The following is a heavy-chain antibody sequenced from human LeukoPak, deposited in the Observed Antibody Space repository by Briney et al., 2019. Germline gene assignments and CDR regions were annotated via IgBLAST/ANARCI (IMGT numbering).Heavy chain of an antibody. Sequence: GGCLRLSCTAAVFTFSSYAMHWVRQAPGKGLEWVSSISSSSSYIYYADSVKGRFTISRDNAKNSLYLQMNSLRAEDTAVYYCACVDRTLIDYWGQGTLVTVSS. CDR2: ISSSSSYI. V-gene: IGHV3-21*01. D-gene: IGHD2-15*01. J-gene: IGHJ4*02. CDR3: ACVDRTLIDY. CDR1: VFTFSSYA.